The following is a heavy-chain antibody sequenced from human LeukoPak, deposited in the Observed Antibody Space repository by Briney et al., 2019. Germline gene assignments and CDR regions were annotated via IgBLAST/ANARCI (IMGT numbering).Heavy chain of an antibody. Sequence: PGGSLRLSCAASGFTFSSSAMHWVRQAPGKGLEWVAAISYDGSNKYYADSVEGRFTTSRDNSKNTLYLHMNSLSVDDTTVHYCARGRKPSGYYYYMDSWGKGTTVTV. V-gene: IGHV3-30*04. CDR2: ISYDGSNK. CDR3: ARGRKPSGYYYYMDS. J-gene: IGHJ6*03. CDR1: GFTFSSSA.